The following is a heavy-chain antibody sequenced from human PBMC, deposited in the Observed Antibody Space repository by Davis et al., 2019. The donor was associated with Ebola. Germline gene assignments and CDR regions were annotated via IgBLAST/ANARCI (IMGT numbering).Heavy chain of an antibody. CDR1: GFTFSSYA. D-gene: IGHD3-10*01. CDR2: ISGSGGST. Sequence: GESLKISCAASGFTFSSYAMSWVRQAPGKGLEWVSVISGSGGSTYYADSVKGRFTISRDNAKNSLYLQMNSLRAEDTAVYYCAREGPSGLAVDYWGQGTLVTVSS. CDR3: AREGPSGLAVDY. V-gene: IGHV3-23*01. J-gene: IGHJ4*02.